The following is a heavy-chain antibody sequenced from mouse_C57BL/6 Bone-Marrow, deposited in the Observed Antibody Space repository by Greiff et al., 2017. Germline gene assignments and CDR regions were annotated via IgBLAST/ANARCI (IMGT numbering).Heavy chain of an antibody. CDR2: IDPESGGT. J-gene: IGHJ4*01. CDR1: GYTFTDYE. Sequence: VQLQESGAELVRPGASVTLSCKASGYTFTDYEMHWVKQTPVHGLEWIGAIDPESGGTAYNQKFKGKAILNADKSSSTAYMELRSLTSDDSAVYYLTITDYGNFYAMDYWGQGTSVTVSS. D-gene: IGHD2-1*01. V-gene: IGHV1-15*01. CDR3: TITDYGNFYAMDY.